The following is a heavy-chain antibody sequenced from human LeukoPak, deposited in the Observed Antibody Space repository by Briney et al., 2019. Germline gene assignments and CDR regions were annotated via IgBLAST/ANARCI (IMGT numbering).Heavy chain of an antibody. CDR3: AKPSAGSTVGAVNFDY. CDR1: GFTFSFYA. D-gene: IGHD1-26*01. J-gene: IGHJ4*02. V-gene: IGHV3-64*01. CDR2: ISSDGVRT. Sequence: GGSLRLSCAASGFTFSFYAMHWVRQAPGKGLEYVSTISSDGVRTHYANSVKGRFTISRDNSKNTLYLQMNSLRADDTAVYYCAKPSAGSTVGAVNFDYWGQGTLVTVSS.